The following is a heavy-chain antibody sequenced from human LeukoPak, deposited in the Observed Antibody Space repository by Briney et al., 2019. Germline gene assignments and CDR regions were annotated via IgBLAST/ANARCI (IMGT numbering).Heavy chain of an antibody. V-gene: IGHV3-53*01. J-gene: IGHJ4*02. D-gene: IGHD3-22*01. CDR3: ASSYDSSAYNDY. CDR2: IYSGGST. Sequence: GGSLRLSCAASGFTFSSYAMSWVRQAPGKGLEWVSVIYSGGSTYYADSVKGRFTISRDNPKNTLYLQMNSLRAEDTAVYYCASSYDSSAYNDYWGQGTLVTVSS. CDR1: GFTFSSYA.